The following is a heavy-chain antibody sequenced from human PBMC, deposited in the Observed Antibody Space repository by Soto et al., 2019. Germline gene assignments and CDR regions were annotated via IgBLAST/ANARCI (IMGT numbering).Heavy chain of an antibody. CDR3: ARRAYYYDSSGYYSGMAKNDAFDI. Sequence: GESLKISCKGSGYSFTSYWISWVRQMPGKGLERMERIDPSDSYTNYSPYFQGHVTISADKSISTTYLQWSSLKASDTAMFYCARRAYYYDSSGYYSGMAKNDAFDIWGQGTMVTVSS. CDR1: GYSFTSYW. V-gene: IGHV5-10-1*01. D-gene: IGHD3-22*01. CDR2: IDPSDSYT. J-gene: IGHJ3*02.